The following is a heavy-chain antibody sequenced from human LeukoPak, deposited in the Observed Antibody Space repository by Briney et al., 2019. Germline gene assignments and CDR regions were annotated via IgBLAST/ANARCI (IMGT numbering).Heavy chain of an antibody. V-gene: IGHV4-4*07. CDR3: ARVPYSGSYYSNWFDP. CDR2: IYTSGST. J-gene: IGHJ5*02. Sequence: SETLSLTCTVSGGSISSYYWSWIRQPAGKGLEWIGRIYTSGSTNYNPSLKSRVTMSVDTSKNQSSLKLSSVTAADTAVYYCARVPYSGSYYSNWFDPWGQGTLVTVSS. CDR1: GGSISSYY. D-gene: IGHD1-26*01.